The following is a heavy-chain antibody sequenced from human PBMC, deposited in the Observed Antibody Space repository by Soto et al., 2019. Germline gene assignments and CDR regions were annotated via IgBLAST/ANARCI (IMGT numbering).Heavy chain of an antibody. CDR2: IYYSGST. D-gene: IGHD2-15*01. J-gene: IGHJ5*02. CDR1: GGSISSSSYY. V-gene: IGHV4-39*01. CDR3: ARHGKAAGLPSWFDP. Sequence: SETLSLTCTVSGGSISSSSYYWGWIRQPPGKGLEWIGSIYYSGSTYYNPSLKSRVTISVDTSKNQFSLKLSSVTAAVTAVYYCARHGKAAGLPSWFDPWGQGTLVTVSS.